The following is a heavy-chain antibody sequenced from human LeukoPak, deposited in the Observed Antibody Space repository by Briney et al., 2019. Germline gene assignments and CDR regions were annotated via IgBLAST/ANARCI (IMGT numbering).Heavy chain of an antibody. CDR2: IYYSGST. V-gene: IGHV4-39*01. J-gene: IGHJ4*02. CDR1: GGSIGNTTFY. D-gene: IGHD3-9*01. CDR3: ARHGVTTTGYYWD. Sequence: PSETLSLTCTVSGGSIGNTTFYWAWIRQPPGKGPEWIGTIYYSGSTYYNPSLKSRVTISIDTSKNQFSLKLSSVTATDTAVYYCARHGVTTTGYYWDWGQGTLVTVSS.